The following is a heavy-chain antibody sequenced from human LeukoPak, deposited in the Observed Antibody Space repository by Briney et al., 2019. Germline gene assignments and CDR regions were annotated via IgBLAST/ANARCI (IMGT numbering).Heavy chain of an antibody. J-gene: IGHJ1*01. V-gene: IGHV4-34*01. CDR2: INHSGST. CDR3: ARAARSITGTTSYYFQH. Sequence: SSETLSLTCAVYGGSFSGYYWSWIRQPPGKGLEWIGEINHSGSTNYNPSLKSRVTISVDTSKNQFSLKLSSVTAADTAVYYCARAARSITGTTSYYFQHWGQGTLVTVYS. CDR1: GGSFSGYY. D-gene: IGHD1-7*01.